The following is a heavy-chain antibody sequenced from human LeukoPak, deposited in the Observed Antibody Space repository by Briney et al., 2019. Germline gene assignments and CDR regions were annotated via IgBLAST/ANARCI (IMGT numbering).Heavy chain of an antibody. CDR2: ISGDDSAM. V-gene: IGHV3-48*04. CDR3: ARLFG. D-gene: IGHD3-10*01. CDR1: GFNFNHYT. Sequence: GGSLRLSCAASGFNFNHYTMNRGREAPGKGLEWISCISGDDSAMYYADSVKGRFTISRDNAKGSLYLQMNSLRAEDTAVYYCARLFGWGQGTLVTVSS. J-gene: IGHJ4*02.